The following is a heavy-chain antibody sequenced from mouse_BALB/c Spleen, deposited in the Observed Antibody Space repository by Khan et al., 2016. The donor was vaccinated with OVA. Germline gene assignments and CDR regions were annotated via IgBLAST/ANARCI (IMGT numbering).Heavy chain of an antibody. J-gene: IGHJ3*01. Sequence: EVELVESGGDLVKPGGSLKLSCAASGFTFSTYGMSWVRQTPDKRLEWVATVSTGGSYPYYPDSVKGRFTISRDNAKNTLYLQMSGLKSEDTAMFYCTRLAYYYDSEGFAYWGQGTLGTVSA. CDR3: TRLAYYYDSEGFAY. CDR2: VSTGGSYP. CDR1: GFTFSTYG. D-gene: IGHD1-1*01. V-gene: IGHV5-6*01.